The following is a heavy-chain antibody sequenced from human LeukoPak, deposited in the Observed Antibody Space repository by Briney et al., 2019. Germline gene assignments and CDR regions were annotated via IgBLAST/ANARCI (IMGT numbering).Heavy chain of an antibody. J-gene: IGHJ5*02. D-gene: IGHD3-22*01. CDR3: PHRRLYYYDSRGSQQWFDP. Sequence: SGPTLAHPTRTLTLTCTFSGFSRSTSGGGVGWIRQPPEKALEWLALSYWDDDKRYNPSRKSRDNIIKDNAKTQGGGTMTNMDPVHTATYYCPHRRLYYYDSRGSQQWFDPWGQGTLVTVSS. CDR1: GFSRSTSGGG. CDR2: SYWDDDK. V-gene: IGHV2-5*02.